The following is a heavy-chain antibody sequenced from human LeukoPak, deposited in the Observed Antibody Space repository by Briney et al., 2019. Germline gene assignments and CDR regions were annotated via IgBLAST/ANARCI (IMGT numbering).Heavy chain of an antibody. Sequence: ASVKVSCKASGYTFTSYGISWVRQAPGQGLEWMGWISAYNGNTNYAQKLQGRVTMTTDTSTSTAYMELRSLRSDDTAVYYCARDRGDYGDYDRLDYWGQGTLVTVSS. V-gene: IGHV1-18*01. D-gene: IGHD4-17*01. CDR3: ARDRGDYGDYDRLDY. CDR1: GYTFTSYG. CDR2: ISAYNGNT. J-gene: IGHJ4*02.